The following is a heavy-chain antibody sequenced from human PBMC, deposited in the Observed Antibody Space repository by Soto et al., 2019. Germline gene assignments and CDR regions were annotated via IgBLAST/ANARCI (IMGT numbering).Heavy chain of an antibody. CDR2: ISGSGGST. V-gene: IGHV3-23*01. J-gene: IGHJ5*02. Sequence: PGGSLRLSCAASGFAFSNYAMSWVRQAPGKGLEWVSAISGSGGSTYYADSVKGRFTISRDNSKNTLYPQMNSLRAEDTAVYYCVIQRGNVEAWGQGTLVTVSS. CDR3: VIQRGNVEA. D-gene: IGHD1-1*01. CDR1: GFAFSNYA.